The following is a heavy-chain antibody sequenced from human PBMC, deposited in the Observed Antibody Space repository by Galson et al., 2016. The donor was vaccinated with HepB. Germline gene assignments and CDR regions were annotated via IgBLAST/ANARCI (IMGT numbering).Heavy chain of an antibody. CDR1: RFSLITYD. D-gene: IGHD3-16*02. J-gene: IGHJ4*02. CDR3: ARDNSYRRAFDY. V-gene: IGHV3-30-3*01. CDR2: ISYDGSNK. Sequence: SLRLSCAASRFSLITYDMHWVRQAPGKGLKWVAVISYDGSNKLYAESVKGRFSISKDNSKNTLYLQMNSLRAEDTAVYYCARDNSYRRAFDYWGQGTLVTVSS.